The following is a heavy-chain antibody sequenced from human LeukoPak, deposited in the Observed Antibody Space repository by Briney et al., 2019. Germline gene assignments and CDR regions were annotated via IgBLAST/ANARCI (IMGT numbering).Heavy chain of an antibody. Sequence: SETLSLTCAVYGGSFSGYYWSWIRQPPGKGLEWIGEINHSGSTNYNPSLKSRVTISVDTSKNQFSLKLSSVTAADTAVYYCARTSSSWYLCAFDIWGQGTMVTVSS. J-gene: IGHJ3*02. V-gene: IGHV4-34*01. CDR2: INHSGST. CDR1: GGSFSGYY. D-gene: IGHD6-13*01. CDR3: ARTSSSWYLCAFDI.